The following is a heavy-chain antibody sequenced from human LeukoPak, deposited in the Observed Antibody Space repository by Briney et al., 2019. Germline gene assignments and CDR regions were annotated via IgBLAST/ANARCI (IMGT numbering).Heavy chain of an antibody. J-gene: IGHJ4*02. Sequence: ASVKVSCKASGYTFTSYGISWVRQAPGQGLEWMGWISAYNGNTNYAQKLQGRVTMTTDTSTSTAYMELRSLRSDDTAVYYCARDGPTPYMVRGVMAFDYWGQGTLVTVSS. D-gene: IGHD3-10*01. CDR2: ISAYNGNT. CDR3: ARDGPTPYMVRGVMAFDY. CDR1: GYTFTSYG. V-gene: IGHV1-18*01.